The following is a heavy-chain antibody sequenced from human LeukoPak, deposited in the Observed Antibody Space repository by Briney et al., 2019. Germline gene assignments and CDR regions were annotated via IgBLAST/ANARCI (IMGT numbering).Heavy chain of an antibody. Sequence: ASVKVSCKPSGFTLTGYYLHWVRQAPGQGLEWMGWINPHIGGTNYAQKFQGRVTITADTSTNTAYMELGSLRSEDAAVYYCARAARTLFGVFIIAAFDIWGQGTMVTVSS. D-gene: IGHD3-3*01. CDR1: GFTLTGYY. V-gene: IGHV1-2*02. J-gene: IGHJ3*02. CDR2: INPHIGGT. CDR3: ARAARTLFGVFIIAAFDI.